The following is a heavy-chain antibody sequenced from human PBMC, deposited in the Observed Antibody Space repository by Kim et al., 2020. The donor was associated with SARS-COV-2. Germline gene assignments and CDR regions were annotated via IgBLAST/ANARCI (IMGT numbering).Heavy chain of an antibody. D-gene: IGHD6-13*01. Sequence: GGSLRLSCEASGFTFSSYAMSWVRQAPGKGLEWVSAISGSGGSTYYADSVKGRFTISRDNSKNTLYLQMNSLRAEDTAVYYCAWQQLADWFDPWGQGTLVTVSS. CDR3: AWQQLADWFDP. V-gene: IGHV3-23*01. CDR2: ISGSGGST. J-gene: IGHJ5*02. CDR1: GFTFSSYA.